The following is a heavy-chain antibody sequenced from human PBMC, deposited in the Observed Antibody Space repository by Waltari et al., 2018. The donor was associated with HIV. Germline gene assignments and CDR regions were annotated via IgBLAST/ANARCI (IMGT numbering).Heavy chain of an antibody. Sequence: LVESGGDVVQPGRSLRLSCWASGFPFKHYGMHWVRQTPGKGLEWVAFVSFDSSDFYYADSVKGRFTVSRDNSKNTLFLQMDSLKSEDTSLYYCARAPTTSLSLIQGFWGQGTLVTVSS. V-gene: IGHV3-30*03. J-gene: IGHJ4*02. CDR3: ARAPTTSLSLIQGF. CDR1: GFPFKHYG. CDR2: VSFDSSDF.